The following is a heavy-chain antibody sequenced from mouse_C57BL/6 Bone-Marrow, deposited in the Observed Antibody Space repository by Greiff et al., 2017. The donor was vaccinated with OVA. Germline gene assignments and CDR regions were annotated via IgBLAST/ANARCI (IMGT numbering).Heavy chain of an antibody. CDR3: ARLGYYFDY. CDR2: INPGSGGT. CDR1: GYTFTDYY. J-gene: IGHJ2*01. D-gene: IGHD4-1*01. V-gene: IGHV1-54*01. Sequence: VQLQQSGAELVRPGASVKLSCKASGYTFTDYYINWVKQRPGQGLEWIGVINPGSGGTNYNEKFKGKATLTADKSSSTAYMQLSSLTSEDSAVYFCARLGYYFDYWGQGTTLTVSS.